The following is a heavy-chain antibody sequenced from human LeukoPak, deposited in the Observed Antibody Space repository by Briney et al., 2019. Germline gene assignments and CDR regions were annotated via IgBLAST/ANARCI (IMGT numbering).Heavy chain of an antibody. Sequence: PGGSLRLSCAASGFTFSTYAMSWVRQAPGKGLEWVSAISASGGSTYYADSVKGRLTNSRDNSKNTLYLQMNSLRAEDTAVYYCAKRGLGSSSGAYYFDYWGQGTLVTVSS. J-gene: IGHJ4*02. CDR2: ISASGGST. CDR3: AKRGLGSSSGAYYFDY. D-gene: IGHD6-6*01. CDR1: GFTFSTYA. V-gene: IGHV3-23*01.